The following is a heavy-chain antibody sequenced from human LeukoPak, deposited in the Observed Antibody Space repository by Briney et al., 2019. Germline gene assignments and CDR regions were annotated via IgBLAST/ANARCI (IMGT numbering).Heavy chain of an antibody. D-gene: IGHD3-22*01. CDR1: GFTFSSYW. V-gene: IGHV3-74*01. CDR2: INSDGSST. J-gene: IGHJ4*02. CDR3: AREHYYNSSGYYSY. Sequence: GGSLRLSCAASGFTFSSYWMHWVRQAPGKGLGWVSRINSDGSSTSYADSVKGGFTISRDNAKNTLYLQMNSLRAEDTAVYYCAREHYYNSSGYYSYWGQGTLVTVSS.